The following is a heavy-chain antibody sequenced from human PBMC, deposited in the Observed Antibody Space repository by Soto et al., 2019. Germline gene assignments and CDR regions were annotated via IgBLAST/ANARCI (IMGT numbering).Heavy chain of an antibody. V-gene: IGHV4-39*01. J-gene: IGHJ6*03. CDR1: GGSISSSSYY. D-gene: IGHD5-18*01. CDR3: ARQEWIQLWYYYMDV. CDR2: IYYSGST. Sequence: QLQLQESGPGLVKPSETLSLTCTVSGGSISSSSYYWGWIRQPPGKGLEWIGSIYYSGSTYYNPSLKSRVTLSVDTSNNQFSLKLSSVTAADTAVYYCARQEWIQLWYYYMDVWGKGTTVTVSS.